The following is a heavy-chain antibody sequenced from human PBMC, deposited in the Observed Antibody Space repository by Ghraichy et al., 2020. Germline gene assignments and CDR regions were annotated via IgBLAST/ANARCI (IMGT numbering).Heavy chain of an antibody. Sequence: SETLSLTCTVSGPSISRYYWSWIRQPPGKGLEWIGYIYYSGSTNYNPSLKSRVTISVDTSKNQFSLKVSSVTAADTAVYYCAGSIGPRGNYYYGMDVWGQGTTVTVSS. CDR3: AGSIGPRGNYYYGMDV. V-gene: IGHV4-59*08. CDR1: GPSISRYY. CDR2: IYYSGST. D-gene: IGHD3-10*01. J-gene: IGHJ6*02.